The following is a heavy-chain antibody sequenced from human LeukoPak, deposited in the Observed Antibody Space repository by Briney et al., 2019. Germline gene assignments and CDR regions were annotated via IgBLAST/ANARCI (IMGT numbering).Heavy chain of an antibody. CDR1: GFTFSNFA. V-gene: IGHV3-30*04. D-gene: IGHD6-13*01. CDR3: ARGGGGSWYFDY. CDR2: ISYGGSDI. J-gene: IGHJ4*02. Sequence: GGSLRPSCAASGFTFSNFAMHWVRQASGKGLEWVADISYGGSDISYAESVKGRFTISRDNSRNTLYLQMSSLRAEDTAVYYCARGGGGSWYFDYWGQGTLVTVSS.